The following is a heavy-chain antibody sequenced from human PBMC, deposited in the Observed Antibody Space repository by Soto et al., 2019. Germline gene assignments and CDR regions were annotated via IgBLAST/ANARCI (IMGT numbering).Heavy chain of an antibody. CDR1: GYTLTELS. V-gene: IGHV1-24*01. Sequence: ASVKVSCKVSGYTLTELSMHWVRQAPGKGLEWMGGFDPEDGETIYAQKFQGRVTMTEDTSTDTAYMELSSLRSDDTAVYYCATGSSPQAARYYFDYWGQGTLVTVSS. J-gene: IGHJ4*02. D-gene: IGHD6-6*01. CDR3: ATGSSPQAARYYFDY. CDR2: FDPEDGET.